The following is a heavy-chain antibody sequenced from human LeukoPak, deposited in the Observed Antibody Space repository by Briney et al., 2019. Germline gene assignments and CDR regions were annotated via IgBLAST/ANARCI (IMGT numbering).Heavy chain of an antibody. CDR3: ARLPVFGVTQLADY. CDR2: IYYSGST. Sequence: TSETLSLTCTVSGGSISSSSYYWGWIRQPPGKGLEKIGSIYYSGSTYYNPSLKSRVTISVDTSKNQFSLKLSSVTAADTAVYYCARLPVFGVTQLADYWGQGTLVTVSS. V-gene: IGHV4-39*01. CDR1: GGSISSSSYY. J-gene: IGHJ4*02. D-gene: IGHD3-3*01.